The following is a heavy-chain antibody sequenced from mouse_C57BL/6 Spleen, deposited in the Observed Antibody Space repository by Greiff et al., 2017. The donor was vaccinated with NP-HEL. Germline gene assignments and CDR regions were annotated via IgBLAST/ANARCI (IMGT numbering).Heavy chain of an antibody. J-gene: IGHJ1*03. CDR2: IRNKANGYTT. CDR1: GFTFTDYY. V-gene: IGHV7-3*01. D-gene: IGHD2-5*01. Sequence: EVMLVESGGGLVQPGGSLSLSCAASGFTFTDYYMSWVRPPPGKALEWLGFIRNKANGYTTEYSASVKGRFTISRDNSQSILYLQMNALRAEDSATYYCARSYSNYFYWYFDVWGTGTTVTVSS. CDR3: ARSYSNYFYWYFDV.